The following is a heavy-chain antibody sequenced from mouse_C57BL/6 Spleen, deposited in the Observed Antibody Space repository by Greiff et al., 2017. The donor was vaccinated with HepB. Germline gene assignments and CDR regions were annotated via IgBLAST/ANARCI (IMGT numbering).Heavy chain of an antibody. CDR1: GYTFTDYY. Sequence: QVQLKQSGAELVRPGASVKLSCKASGYTFTDYYINWVKQRPGQGLEWIARIYPGSGNTYYNEKFKGKATLTAEKSSSTAYMQLSSLTSEDSAVYFCARGIGSSYFDYWGQGTTLTVSS. CDR2: IYPGSGNT. CDR3: ARGIGSSYFDY. D-gene: IGHD1-1*01. V-gene: IGHV1-76*01. J-gene: IGHJ2*01.